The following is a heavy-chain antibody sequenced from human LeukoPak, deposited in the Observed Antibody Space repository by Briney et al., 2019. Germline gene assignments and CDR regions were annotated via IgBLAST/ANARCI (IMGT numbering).Heavy chain of an antibody. Sequence: SETLSLTCAVYGGSFSGYYWSWIRQPPGKGLEWIGEINHSGSTNYNPSFKSRVTISVDTSKNQFSLKLSSVTAADTAVYYCARGGVLRYFDWLLPDYFDYWGQGTLVTVSS. J-gene: IGHJ4*02. V-gene: IGHV4-34*01. CDR3: ARGGVLRYFDWLLPDYFDY. D-gene: IGHD3-9*01. CDR2: INHSGST. CDR1: GGSFSGYY.